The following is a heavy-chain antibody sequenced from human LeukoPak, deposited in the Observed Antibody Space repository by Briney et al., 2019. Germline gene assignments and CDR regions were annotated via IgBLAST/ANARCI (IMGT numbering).Heavy chain of an antibody. CDR3: AREPGIAVADDAEYSST. Sequence: ASVKVSCKASGYTFTSYYMHWVRQAPGQGLEWMGIINPSGGSTSYAQKFQGRVTMTRDTSTSTVYMEMSSLRSEDTAVSYCAREPGIAVADDAEYSSTGARAPWSPSPQ. J-gene: IGHJ1*01. CDR2: INPSGGST. V-gene: IGHV1-46*01. D-gene: IGHD6-19*01. CDR1: GYTFTSYY.